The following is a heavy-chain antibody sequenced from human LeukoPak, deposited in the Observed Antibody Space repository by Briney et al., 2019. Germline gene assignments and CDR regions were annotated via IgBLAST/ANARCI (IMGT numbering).Heavy chain of an antibody. Sequence: GGSLRLSCAASGFTFSTYSMNWVRQAPGKGLEWVSYISSSSSTIYYADSVKGRFTISRDNARNSLYLQMNSLRAEDTAVYYCARGSTYYDSSGQVPFDYWGQGTLVTVSS. J-gene: IGHJ4*02. V-gene: IGHV3-48*01. CDR1: GFTFSTYS. CDR2: ISSSSSTI. D-gene: IGHD3-22*01. CDR3: ARGSTYYDSSGQVPFDY.